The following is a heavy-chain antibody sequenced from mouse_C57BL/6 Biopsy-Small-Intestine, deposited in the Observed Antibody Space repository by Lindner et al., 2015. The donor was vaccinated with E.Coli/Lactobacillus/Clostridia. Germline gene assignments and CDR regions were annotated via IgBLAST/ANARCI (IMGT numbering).Heavy chain of an antibody. V-gene: IGHV5-6*01. J-gene: IGHJ2*01. D-gene: IGHD2-12*01. CDR3: ARQAYYSPCFDY. CDR2: ISSGGSYT. CDR1: GFTFSSYG. Sequence: VQLQESGGDLVKPGGSLKLSCAASGFTFSSYGMSWVRQTPDKRLEWVATISSGGSYTYYPGSVKGRFTISRDNAKNTLYLQMSSLKSEDTAMYYCARQAYYSPCFDYWGQGTTLTVSS.